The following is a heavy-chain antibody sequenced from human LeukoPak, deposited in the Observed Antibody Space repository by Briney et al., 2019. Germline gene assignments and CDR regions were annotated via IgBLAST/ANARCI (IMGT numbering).Heavy chain of an antibody. CDR3: AREEKDDYGACDY. D-gene: IGHD4-17*01. Sequence: GGSLRLSCAASGFTFSNYWMSWVRQAPGKGLEWVANIKQDGSEKYFVDSVKGRFTISRDNAKNSLFLQMNSLRAEDTAVYYCAREEKDDYGACDYWGQGTLVTVSS. J-gene: IGHJ4*02. CDR2: IKQDGSEK. V-gene: IGHV3-7*03. CDR1: GFTFSNYW.